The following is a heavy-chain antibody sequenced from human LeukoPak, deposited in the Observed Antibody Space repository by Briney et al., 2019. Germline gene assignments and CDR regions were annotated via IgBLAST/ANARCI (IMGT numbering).Heavy chain of an antibody. V-gene: IGHV1-58*02. CDR3: AAETYSYDSSGYYIPKGLVY. D-gene: IGHD3-22*01. J-gene: IGHJ4*02. CDR1: GFTFSSST. Sequence: SVKVSCKASGFTFSSSTMQWVRQARGQRLEWIGWIVVGSGNTSYAQKLQERVTITRDMSTSTAYMELSSLRSEDTAAYYCAAETYSYDSSGYYIPKGLVYWGQGTLVTVSS. CDR2: IVVGSGNT.